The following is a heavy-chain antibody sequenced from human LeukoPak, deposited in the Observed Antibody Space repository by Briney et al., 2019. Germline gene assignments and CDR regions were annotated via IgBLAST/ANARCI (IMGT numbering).Heavy chain of an antibody. J-gene: IGHJ4*02. D-gene: IGHD4-23*01. CDR3: AAWGVDYGGNFDYSDY. V-gene: IGHV4-4*02. Sequence: PSGTLSLTCTLSRGSIMTTHWWSWVRQPPGKGLEWIGEIYHTGTTNYSPSLKRRLTISVDQSRNQFSLRLSSVTAADTATYYCAAWGVDYGGNFDYSDYWGQGILVTVSS. CDR1: RGSIMTTHW. CDR2: IYHTGTT.